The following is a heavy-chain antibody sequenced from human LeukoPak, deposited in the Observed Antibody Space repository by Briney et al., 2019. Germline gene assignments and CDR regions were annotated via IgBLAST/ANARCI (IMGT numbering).Heavy chain of an antibody. Sequence: PGGSLRLSCAASGFTFSSYAMHWVRQAPGKGLEWVAVISYDGSNKYYADSVKGRFIISRDNSKNTLYLQMNSLRAEDTAVYYCARDLGPNWGVLAAWGQGTLVTVSS. V-gene: IGHV3-30-3*01. CDR2: ISYDGSNK. CDR1: GFTFSSYA. D-gene: IGHD7-27*01. CDR3: ARDLGPNWGVLAA. J-gene: IGHJ4*02.